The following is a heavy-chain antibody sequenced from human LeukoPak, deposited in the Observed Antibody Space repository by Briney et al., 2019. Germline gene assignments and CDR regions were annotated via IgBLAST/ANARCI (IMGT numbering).Heavy chain of an antibody. Sequence: LEWIGSIYYSGSTYYNPSLKSRVTISVDTSKNQFSLKLSSVTAADTAVYYCARWHRYYFDYWGQGTLVTVSS. CDR2: IYYSGST. J-gene: IGHJ4*02. V-gene: IGHV4-39*01. CDR3: ARWHRYYFDY.